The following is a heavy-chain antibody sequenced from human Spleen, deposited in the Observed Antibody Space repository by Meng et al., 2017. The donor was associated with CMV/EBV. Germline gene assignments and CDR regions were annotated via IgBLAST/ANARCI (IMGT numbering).Heavy chain of an antibody. CDR1: GGSFSGYY. J-gene: IGHJ3*02. D-gene: IGHD2-2*01. Sequence: ESLKISCAVYGGSFSGYYWSWIRRPPGKGLEWIGEINHSGSTNYNPSLKSRVTISVDTSKNQFSLKLSSVTAADTAVYYCARVYLDCSSTSCHSEDAFDIWGQGTMVTVSS. CDR3: ARVYLDCSSTSCHSEDAFDI. CDR2: INHSGST. V-gene: IGHV4-34*01.